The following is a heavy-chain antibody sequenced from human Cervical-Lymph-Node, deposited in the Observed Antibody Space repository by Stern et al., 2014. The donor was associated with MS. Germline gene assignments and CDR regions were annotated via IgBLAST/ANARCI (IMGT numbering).Heavy chain of an antibody. J-gene: IGHJ4*02. CDR2: IWYDGSNK. D-gene: IGHD3-3*01. Sequence: VQLVESGGGVVQPGRSLRLSCAASGFTFSSYGMHWVRQAPGKGLEWVAVIWYDGSNKYYADSVKGRFTISRDNSKNTLYLQMNSLRAEDTAVYYCAREWGFLEWFLDYWGQGTLVTVSS. CDR1: GFTFSSYG. V-gene: IGHV3-33*01. CDR3: AREWGFLEWFLDY.